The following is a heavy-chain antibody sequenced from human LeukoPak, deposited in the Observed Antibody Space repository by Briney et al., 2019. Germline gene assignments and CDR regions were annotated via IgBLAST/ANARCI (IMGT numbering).Heavy chain of an antibody. D-gene: IGHD3-10*01. J-gene: IGHJ4*02. CDR1: GYTFTSYY. CDR2: INPSGGSR. V-gene: IGHV1-46*01. Sequence: ASVKVSCKASGYTFTSYYMHWVRQAPGQGLEWMGIINPSGGSRSYAQKFQGRVTMTRSTSISTAYMELSSLRSEDTAIYYCARGGFGSGSHFDYWGQGTLVTVSS. CDR3: ARGGFGSGSHFDY.